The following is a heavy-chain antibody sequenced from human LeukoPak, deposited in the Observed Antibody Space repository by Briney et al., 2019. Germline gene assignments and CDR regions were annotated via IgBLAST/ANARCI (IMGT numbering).Heavy chain of an antibody. CDR1: GFTVSSNY. V-gene: IGHV3-53*01. CDR3: ARAAYDSNGFTANHDY. J-gene: IGHJ4*02. Sequence: GGSLRLSCAASGFTVSSNYMSWVRQAPGKGLEWVSVLYSDGTTYYADSVKGRFTISRDSSKNTLYLQMNNLRAEDTAVYYCARAAYDSNGFTANHDYWGQGTLVTVSS. CDR2: LYSDGTT. D-gene: IGHD3-22*01.